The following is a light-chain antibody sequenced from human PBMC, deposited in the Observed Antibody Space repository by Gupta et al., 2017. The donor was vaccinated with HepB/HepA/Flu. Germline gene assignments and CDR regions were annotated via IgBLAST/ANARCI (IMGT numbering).Light chain of an antibody. J-gene: IGKJ1*01. Sequence: DLQMTQSPSTLSASVGDRVTITCRASQSISSWLAWYQQKPGKAPKLLIYKASSLESGVPSRFSGSGSGTEFTLTISRLQPDDFATYYCQQYKSYPWTFGQGTKVEIK. CDR1: QSISSW. V-gene: IGKV1-5*03. CDR2: KAS. CDR3: QQYKSYPWT.